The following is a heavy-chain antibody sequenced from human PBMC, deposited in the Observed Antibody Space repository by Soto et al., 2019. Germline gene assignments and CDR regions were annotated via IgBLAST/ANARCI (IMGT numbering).Heavy chain of an antibody. CDR2: VNEDGSEK. J-gene: IGHJ6*01. CDR1: GFTFTSNW. Sequence: VQVVESGGGLVQPWGSLTLSCAASGFTFTSNWMTWVRRAPGKGLEWVASVNEDGSEKYYVDCGKGRVSSARENAKNSLKLQMNTLRADDTAMYYCERARGMDVWGQGITVIISS. CDR3: ERARGMDV. V-gene: IGHV3-7*03.